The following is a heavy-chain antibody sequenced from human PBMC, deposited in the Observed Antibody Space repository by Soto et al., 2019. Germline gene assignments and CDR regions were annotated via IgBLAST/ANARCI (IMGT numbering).Heavy chain of an antibody. Sequence: ASLKVSCKASGYTSSIYGISWVRQAPGQGLEWMAWISGYNGNIKYAQKFQGRVTVATDTTTTGAYMELRSLRSDDTAVYYCARDVSGGTYPWFFDLWGRGTLVTVSS. V-gene: IGHV1-18*04. CDR1: GYTSSIYG. J-gene: IGHJ2*01. D-gene: IGHD1-26*01. CDR3: ARDVSGGTYPWFFDL. CDR2: ISGYNGNI.